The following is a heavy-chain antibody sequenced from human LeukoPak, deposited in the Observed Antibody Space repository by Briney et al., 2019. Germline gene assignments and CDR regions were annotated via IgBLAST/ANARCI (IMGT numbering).Heavy chain of an antibody. CDR3: ARTKGISYSSSWYGVNWFDP. V-gene: IGHV4-39*07. CDR2: INHSGRT. Sequence: PSETLSLTCTVSGGSISSSSYYWGWIRQPPGKGLEWIGEINHSGRTNYNPSLKSRVTISVDPSKNQFSLKLSSVTAADTAVYYCARTKGISYSSSWYGVNWFDPWGQGTLVTVSS. CDR1: GGSISSSSYY. D-gene: IGHD6-13*01. J-gene: IGHJ5*02.